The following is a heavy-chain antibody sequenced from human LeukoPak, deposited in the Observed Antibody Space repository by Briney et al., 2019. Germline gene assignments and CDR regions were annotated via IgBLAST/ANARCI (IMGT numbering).Heavy chain of an antibody. J-gene: IGHJ4*02. CDR3: ARLNSSGWYSPYYFDY. CDR2: IYYSGST. V-gene: IGHV4-39*01. CDR1: GGSISSSSYY. D-gene: IGHD6-19*01. Sequence: SETLSLTCTVSGGSISSSSYYWGWIRQPPGTGLEWIGSIYYSGSTYYNPSLKSRVTISVDTSKNQFSLKLSSVTAADTAVYYCARLNSSGWYSPYYFDYWGQGTLVTVSS.